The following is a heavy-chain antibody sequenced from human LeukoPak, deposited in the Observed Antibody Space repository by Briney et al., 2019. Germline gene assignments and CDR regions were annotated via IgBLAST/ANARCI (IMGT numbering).Heavy chain of an antibody. J-gene: IGHJ4*02. D-gene: IGHD4-11*01. CDR3: ARGIRTTVTTTFDY. CDR1: GGSFSGYY. V-gene: IGHV4-34*01. Sequence: SETLSLTCAVYGGSFSGYYWSWIRQPPGKGLEWIGEINHSGSTNYNPSLKSRVTISVDTSKDQFSLRLSSVTAADTAVYYCARGIRTTVTTTFDYWGQGTLVTVSS. CDR2: INHSGST.